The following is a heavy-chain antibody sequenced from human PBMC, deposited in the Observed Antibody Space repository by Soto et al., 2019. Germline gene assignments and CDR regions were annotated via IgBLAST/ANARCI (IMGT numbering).Heavy chain of an antibody. CDR1: WGKIINLGGY. V-gene: IGHV4-39*01. CDR3: ARVPNHFGVKIDYVDAFDF. D-gene: IGHD4-17*01. J-gene: IGHJ3*01. Sequence: CTVAWGKIINLGGYWGSIRKTPGKGLEWIGSIYYSGSTYYNPSLKSRVTINPDTSKNQFSLQLNSVTPEDTAVYYCARVPNHFGVKIDYVDAFDFWVQGTMVTV. CDR2: IYYSGST.